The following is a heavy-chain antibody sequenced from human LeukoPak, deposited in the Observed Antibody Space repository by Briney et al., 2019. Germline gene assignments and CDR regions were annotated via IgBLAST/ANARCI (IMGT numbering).Heavy chain of an antibody. CDR3: ARGRYNWNDANY. CDR1: GGTFSSYA. D-gene: IGHD1-1*01. J-gene: IGHJ4*02. CDR2: MNPNSGNT. Sequence: RASVKVSCKASGGTFSSYAISWVRQAPGQGLEWMGWMNPNSGNTGYAQKFQGRVTMTRNTSISTAYMELSSLRSEDTAVYYCARGRYNWNDANYWGQGTLVTVSS. V-gene: IGHV1-8*02.